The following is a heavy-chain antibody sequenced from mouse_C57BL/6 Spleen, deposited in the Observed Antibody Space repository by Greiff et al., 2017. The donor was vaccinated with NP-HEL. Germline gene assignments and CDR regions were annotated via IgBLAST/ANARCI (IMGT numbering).Heavy chain of an antibody. J-gene: IGHJ3*01. Sequence: QVQLKESGAELARPGASVKLSCKASGYTFTSYGISWVKQRTGQGLEWIGEIYPRSGNTYYNEKFKGKATLTADKSSSTAYMELRSLTSEDSAVYFCARSKDGSAFAYWGQGTLVTVSA. CDR2: IYPRSGNT. V-gene: IGHV1-81*01. CDR3: ARSKDGSAFAY. D-gene: IGHD1-1*01. CDR1: GYTFTSYG.